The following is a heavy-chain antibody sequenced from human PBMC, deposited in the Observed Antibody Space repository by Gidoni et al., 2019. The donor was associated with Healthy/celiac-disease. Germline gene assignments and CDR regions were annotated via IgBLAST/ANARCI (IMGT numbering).Heavy chain of an antibody. D-gene: IGHD3-9*01. J-gene: IGHJ6*02. Sequence: QVQLQESGPGLVKPSQTLSLTCTVSGGSISSGDYYWSWIRQPPGKGLEWIGYIYYSGSTYYNPSLKSRVTISVDTSKNQFSLKLSSVTAADTAVYYCARDDYDILTGYYYGMDVWGQGTTVTVSS. V-gene: IGHV4-30-4*01. CDR1: GGSISSGDYY. CDR3: ARDDYDILTGYYYGMDV. CDR2: IYYSGST.